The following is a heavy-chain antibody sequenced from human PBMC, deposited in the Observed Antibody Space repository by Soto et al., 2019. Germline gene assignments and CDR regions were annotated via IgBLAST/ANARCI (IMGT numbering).Heavy chain of an antibody. CDR2: IIPIFGTA. J-gene: IGHJ4*02. V-gene: IGHV1-69*12. CDR1: GGTFSSYA. D-gene: IGHD6-13*01. Sequence: QVQLVQSGAEVNKPGSWVKVSCKASGGTFSSYAISWVRQAPGQGLEWMGGIIPIFGTANYAQKFQGRVTITADESTSTAYMELSSLRSEDTAVYYCARDYDSRGIAAAGGNYWGQGTLVTVSS. CDR3: ARDYDSRGIAAAGGNY.